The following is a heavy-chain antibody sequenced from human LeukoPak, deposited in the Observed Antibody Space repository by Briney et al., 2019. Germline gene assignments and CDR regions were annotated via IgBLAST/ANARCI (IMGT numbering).Heavy chain of an antibody. CDR2: ISGSGGST. J-gene: IGHJ4*02. Sequence: GGSLRLSCAASGLAFSTFGFNWVRQAPGKGLEWVSAISGSGGSTYYADSVKGRFTISRDNSKNTLDLQMNSLRAEDTAVYYCAKEIELRFLPYFDYWGQGTLVTVSS. CDR1: GLAFSTFG. V-gene: IGHV3-23*01. D-gene: IGHD3-3*01. CDR3: AKEIELRFLPYFDY.